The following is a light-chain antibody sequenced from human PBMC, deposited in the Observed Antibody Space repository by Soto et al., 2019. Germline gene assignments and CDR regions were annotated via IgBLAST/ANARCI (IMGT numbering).Light chain of an antibody. CDR1: QHIRDS. J-gene: IGKJ4*01. CDR2: DTS. V-gene: IGKV1-33*01. Sequence: DIQMTQSPSSLAASAGDRVTITCRASQHIRDSLNWYQHKPGRAPKLLIYDTSNSQAGVPSRFSGSGYGTDFTLTITGLQPEDIATYYCQQYDELPLTFGGGTKVE. CDR3: QQYDELPLT.